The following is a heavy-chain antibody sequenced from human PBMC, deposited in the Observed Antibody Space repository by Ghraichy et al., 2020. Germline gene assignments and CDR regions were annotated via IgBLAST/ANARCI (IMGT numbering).Heavy chain of an antibody. CDR1: GFTFSIYA. CDR3: AKVHDMGATISVAGRGFDP. J-gene: IGHJ5*02. V-gene: IGHV3-23*01. D-gene: IGHD5-12*01. CDR2: ISGSGGST. Sequence: GGSLRLSCAASGFTFSIYAMSWVRQAPGKGLEWVSTISGSGGSTYYANSVKGRFTISRDNSENTLYLQMNSLRAEDTAVYYCAKVHDMGATISVAGRGFDPWGQGTLVTVSS.